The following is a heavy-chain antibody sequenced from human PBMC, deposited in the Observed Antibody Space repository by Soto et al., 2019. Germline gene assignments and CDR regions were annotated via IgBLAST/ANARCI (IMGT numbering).Heavy chain of an antibody. D-gene: IGHD6-6*01. CDR2: IDPSDSYT. J-gene: IGHJ1*01. Sequence: RGESLKISCKGSGYSFTSYWISWVRQMPGKGLEWMGRIDPSDSYTNYSPSFQGHVTISADKSISTAYLQWSSLKASDTAMYYCARDEYSSSSPYFQHWGQGTLVTVSS. V-gene: IGHV5-10-1*01. CDR1: GYSFTSYW. CDR3: ARDEYSSSSPYFQH.